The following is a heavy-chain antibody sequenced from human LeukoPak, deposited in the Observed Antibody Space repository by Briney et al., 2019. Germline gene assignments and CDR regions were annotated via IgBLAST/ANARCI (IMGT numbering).Heavy chain of an antibody. CDR2: ISSNGGST. CDR1: GFTFSGYV. V-gene: IGHV3-64D*06. J-gene: IGHJ4*02. CDR3: VRPQGYSSGWSLGYFDY. D-gene: IGHD6-19*01. Sequence: GGSLRLSCSASGFTFSGYVMHWVRQAPGKGLEYLSAISSNGGSTYYADSVKGRFTISRDNSKNTLYLQMNSPRAEDTAVYYCVRPQGYSSGWSLGYFDYWGQGALVTVSS.